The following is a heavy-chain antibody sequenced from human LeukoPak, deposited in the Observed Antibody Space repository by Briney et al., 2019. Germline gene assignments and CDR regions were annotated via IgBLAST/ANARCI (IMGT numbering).Heavy chain of an antibody. CDR1: GFTFSDYY. V-gene: IGHV3-11*05. CDR2: ISSSSSHT. J-gene: IGHJ4*02. CDR3: TRVKRSTRYFDTNNYYGSLDY. D-gene: IGHD3-22*01. Sequence: GESLRLSCAASGFTFSDYYMSWIRQAPGEGLECISYISSSSSHTSHADSVEGRFTISRDNAKNSLYLQMNSLRAEDTAVYYCTRVKRSTRYFDTNNYYGSLDYWGQGTLVTVSS.